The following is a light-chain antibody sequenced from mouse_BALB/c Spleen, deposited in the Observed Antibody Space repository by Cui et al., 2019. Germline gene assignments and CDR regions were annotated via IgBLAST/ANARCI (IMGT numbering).Light chain of an antibody. CDR2: WAS. CDR3: QQHYSTPLT. J-gene: IGKJ5*01. Sequence: DIVMTQSPKFMSTSVGDTVSITCMASEDVSNALAWYQQKPGQSPKLLIYWASARHTGVPDRFTGSGSGTDFTLTISSVQAEDLALYYCQQHYSTPLTFGAGTKLELK. CDR1: EDVSNA. V-gene: IGKV6-25*01.